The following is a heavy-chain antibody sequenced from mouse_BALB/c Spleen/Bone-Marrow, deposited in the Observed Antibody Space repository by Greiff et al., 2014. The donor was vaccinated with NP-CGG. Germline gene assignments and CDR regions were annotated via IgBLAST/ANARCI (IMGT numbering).Heavy chain of an antibody. D-gene: IGHD1-1*01. CDR2: IDPANGNT. V-gene: IGHV14-3*02. CDR3: AKNCYYVYYCAIDY. J-gene: IGHJ4*01. CDR1: GFNIKDTY. Sequence: DVQLQESGAELVKPGASVKLSCTASGFNIKDTYMHWVKQRPEQGLEWIGRIDPANGNTKYDPKFQGKATITADTSSNTAYLQVSSLITEVTAVYYGAKNCYYVYYCAIDYWGQGTSVTVSS.